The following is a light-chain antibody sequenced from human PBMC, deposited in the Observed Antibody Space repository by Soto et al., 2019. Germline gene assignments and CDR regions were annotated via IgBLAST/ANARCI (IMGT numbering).Light chain of an antibody. Sequence: VLTQSPGTLSLSPGERATLSCRASQSISSGSLAWYQQKPSQAPMLLIFAATARVTGIPDRFSGSGSGTGFTLTISRLEPEGFAVYYCQHYGSSPPFTFGPGTKVDIK. CDR1: QSISSGS. V-gene: IGKV3-20*01. J-gene: IGKJ3*01. CDR2: AAT. CDR3: QHYGSSPPFT.